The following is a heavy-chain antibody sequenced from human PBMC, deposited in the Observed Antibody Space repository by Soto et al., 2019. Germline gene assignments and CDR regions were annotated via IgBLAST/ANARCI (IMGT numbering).Heavy chain of an antibody. V-gene: IGHV4-38-2*01. Sequence: SETLSLTCAVSGYSISSGYYWGWIRQPPGKGLEGIGSIYHSRSTYYNPSLKSRVTISVDTSKNQFSLKLSSVTAADTAVYYCARAGGTYYYILTDLEFDYWGQGTLVTVSS. CDR3: ARAGGTYYYILTDLEFDY. D-gene: IGHD3-9*01. J-gene: IGHJ4*02. CDR2: IYHSRST. CDR1: GYSISSGYY.